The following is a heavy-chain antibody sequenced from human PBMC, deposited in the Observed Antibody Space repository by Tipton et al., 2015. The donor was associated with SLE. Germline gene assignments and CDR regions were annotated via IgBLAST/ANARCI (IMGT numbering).Heavy chain of an antibody. CDR2: ISSTGSAV. CDR3: ARGPALDSTGYYMDV. V-gene: IGHV3-48*03. Sequence: SLRLSCAASGFTFSLYEMNWVRQAPGKGLEWISYISSTGSAVYYADSVKGRFTISRDNAKNSVFLQMSSLSGEDAALYYCARGPALDSTGYYMDVWGRGTTVIVSS. CDR1: GFTFSLYE. D-gene: IGHD3/OR15-3a*01. J-gene: IGHJ6*03.